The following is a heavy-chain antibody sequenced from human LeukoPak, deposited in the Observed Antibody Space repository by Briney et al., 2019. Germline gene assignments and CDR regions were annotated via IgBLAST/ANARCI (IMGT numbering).Heavy chain of an antibody. Sequence: GRSLRLSCTASGCTFGDYAMSWVRQAPGKGLEWVGFIRSKAYGGTKEYAASVKGRFTISRDDSKSIPHLQINSLKTEDTAVYYCTRGGDIVVVDDAFDIWGQGTMVTVSS. D-gene: IGHD2-2*01. CDR1: GCTFGDYA. CDR2: IRSKAYGGTK. CDR3: TRGGDIVVVDDAFDI. J-gene: IGHJ3*02. V-gene: IGHV3-49*04.